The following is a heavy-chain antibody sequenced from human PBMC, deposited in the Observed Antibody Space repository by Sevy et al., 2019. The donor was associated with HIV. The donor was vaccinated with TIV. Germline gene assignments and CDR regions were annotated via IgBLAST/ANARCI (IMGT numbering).Heavy chain of an antibody. J-gene: IGHJ6*02. CDR2: ISGSGGST. D-gene: IGHD5-12*01. Sequence: GGSLRLSCAASGFAFTTYAMTWVGQAPGKGLQWVSAISGSGGSTYYADSVEGRFTISRDNSKSTLYLQMNSLTPEDTAVYYCAKRYSGTMVPHYFYYGLDVWGQGTTVTVSS. CDR1: GFAFTTYA. V-gene: IGHV3-23*01. CDR3: AKRYSGTMVPHYFYYGLDV.